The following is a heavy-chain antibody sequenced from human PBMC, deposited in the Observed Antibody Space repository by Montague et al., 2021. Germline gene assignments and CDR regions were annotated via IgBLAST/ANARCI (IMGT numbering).Heavy chain of an antibody. V-gene: IGHV3-74*01. CDR2: ISHDGTVT. CDR3: TRDVNWDLFDY. J-gene: IGHJ4*02. Sequence: SLRLSCAASGFTFSNYVMHWVRQAPGKGLVWVSRISHDGTVTTYADSVKGRFTISRDNAKNTLFLQMNSLRAEDTAVYYCTRDVNWDLFDYWGQGAPVTVSS. CDR1: GFTFSNYV. D-gene: IGHD7-27*01.